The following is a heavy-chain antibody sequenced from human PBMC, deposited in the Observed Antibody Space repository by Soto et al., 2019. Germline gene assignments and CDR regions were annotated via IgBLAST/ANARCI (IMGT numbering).Heavy chain of an antibody. Sequence: GGSLRLSCAASGFTFSCYGMHWVRQAPGKGLEWVAVISYDGSNKYYADSVKGRFTISRDNSKNTLYLQMNSLRAEDTAVYYCAKGGGESYYYGMDVWGQGTTVTVSS. V-gene: IGHV3-30*18. CDR2: ISYDGSNK. D-gene: IGHD3-10*01. J-gene: IGHJ6*02. CDR3: AKGGGESYYYGMDV. CDR1: GFTFSCYG.